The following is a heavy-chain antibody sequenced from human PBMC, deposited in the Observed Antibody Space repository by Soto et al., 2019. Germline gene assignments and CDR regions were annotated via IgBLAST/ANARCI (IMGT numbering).Heavy chain of an antibody. Sequence: EAGPTLVKPTQTLTLLCTFSGFSFSTTRVGVSWIRQPPGKALEWLALIYWHDDKRYSPSRKSRLTITKDTSKNQVVLTITNMDPVDTATYYCSHRGGGTVGLYYFDYWGQGALVTVSS. CDR3: SHRGGGTVGLYYFDY. V-gene: IGHV2-5*01. D-gene: IGHD3-16*01. CDR2: IYWHDDK. CDR1: GFSFSTTRVG. J-gene: IGHJ4*02.